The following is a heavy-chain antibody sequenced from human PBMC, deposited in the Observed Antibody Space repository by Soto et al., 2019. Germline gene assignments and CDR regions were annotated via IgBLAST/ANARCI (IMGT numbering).Heavy chain of an antibody. CDR3: ASNSGSPSDYYYYGMDV. J-gene: IGHJ6*02. CDR1: GFTFSSYA. CDR2: ISYDGSNK. Sequence: QPGGSLRLSCAASGFTFSSYAMHWVRQAPGKGLEWVAVISYDGSNKYYADSVKGRFTISRDNSKNTLYLQMNSLRAEDTAVYYCASNSGSPSDYYYYGMDVWGQGTTVTVSS. D-gene: IGHD1-26*01. V-gene: IGHV3-30-3*01.